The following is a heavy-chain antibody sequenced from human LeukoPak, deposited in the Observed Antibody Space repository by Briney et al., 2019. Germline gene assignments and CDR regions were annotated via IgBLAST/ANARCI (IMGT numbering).Heavy chain of an antibody. D-gene: IGHD4-23*01. CDR1: DGSISSSSYY. CDR3: ARVVTPEFDWFDP. Sequence: PSETLSLTCTVSDGSISSSSYYWGSLRQPPGTRLEWIGSIYYSGSTYYNPSLKSRVTISVDTSKNQFSLKLSSVAAADTAVYYCARVVTPEFDWFDPWRQGTLVTVSS. J-gene: IGHJ5*02. CDR2: IYYSGST. V-gene: IGHV4-39*01.